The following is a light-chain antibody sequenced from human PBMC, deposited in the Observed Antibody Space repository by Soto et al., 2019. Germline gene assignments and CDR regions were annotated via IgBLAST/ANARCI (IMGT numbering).Light chain of an antibody. J-gene: IGLJ1*01. CDR1: SGDIGSYNR. Sequence: LTQPASVSGSPGQSITISCTGTSGDIGSYNRVSWYQQHPGKAPKLIIYEVTDRPSGVSNRFSGSKSGNTASLTISGLQAEDEAEYYCSSYTNINTRACVFGTGTRSPS. CDR3: SSYTNINTRACV. CDR2: EVT. V-gene: IGLV2-14*01.